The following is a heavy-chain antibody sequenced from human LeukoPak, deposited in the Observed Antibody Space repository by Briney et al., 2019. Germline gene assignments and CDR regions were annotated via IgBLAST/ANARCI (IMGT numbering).Heavy chain of an antibody. CDR2: IYYSGST. Sequence: SETLFLTCSVSGGSISSYYWSWIRQPPGKGLERIGYIYYSGSTNYNPSLKSRVTISVDTSKNQFSLKLSSVTAADTAVYYCASGWYPTYFDYWGQGTLVTVSS. CDR1: GGSISSYY. V-gene: IGHV4-59*01. J-gene: IGHJ4*02. CDR3: ASGWYPTYFDY. D-gene: IGHD6-19*01.